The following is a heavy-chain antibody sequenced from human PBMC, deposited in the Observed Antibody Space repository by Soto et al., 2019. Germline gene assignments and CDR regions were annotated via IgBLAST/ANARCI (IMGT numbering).Heavy chain of an antibody. V-gene: IGHV4-30-4*01. CDR3: ARVVRFCSSPSCRGRNWFDP. D-gene: IGHD2-2*01. CDR2: MFYVGAT. J-gene: IGHJ5*02. CDR1: GGSISSGDYY. Sequence: QVQLQESGPGLVEPSQTLSLTCSVFGGSISSGDYYWSWIRQPPGKGLEWIGYMFYVGATYYNPSLKGSVTISVEPSKNQFSLKLNSVTAADTAVYHCARVVRFCSSPSCRGRNWFDPWGQGTLVTVTS.